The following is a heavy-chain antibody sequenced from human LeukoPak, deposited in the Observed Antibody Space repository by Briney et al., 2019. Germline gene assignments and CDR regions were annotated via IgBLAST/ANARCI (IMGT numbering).Heavy chain of an antibody. CDR3: WRPLYYYYMDV. D-gene: IGHD3-3*01. CDR2: ISGDGGST. CDR1: GFTFDDYA. J-gene: IGHJ6*03. Sequence: PGGSLRLSCAASGFTFDDYAMHWVRQAPGKGLECVSLISGDGGSTYYADSVKGRFTISRDNSKNSLYLQMNSLRTEDTALYYCWRPLYYYYMDVWGKGTTVTVSS. V-gene: IGHV3-43*02.